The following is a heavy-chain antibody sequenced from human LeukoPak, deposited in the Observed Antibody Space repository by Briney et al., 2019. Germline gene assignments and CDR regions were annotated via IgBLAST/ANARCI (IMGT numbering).Heavy chain of an antibody. CDR1: GGPISSGSYY. CDR3: AGRIAAAGNHFDY. D-gene: IGHD6-13*01. Sequence: SETLSLTCTVSGGPISSGSYYWSWIRQPAGKGLEWIGRIYTSGSTNYNPSLKSRVTISVDTSKNQFSLKLSSVTAADTAVYYCAGRIAAAGNHFDYWGQGTLVTVSS. J-gene: IGHJ4*02. CDR2: IYTSGST. V-gene: IGHV4-61*02.